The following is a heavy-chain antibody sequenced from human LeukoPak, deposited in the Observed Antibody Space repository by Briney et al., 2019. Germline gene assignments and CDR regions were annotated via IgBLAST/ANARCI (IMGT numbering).Heavy chain of an antibody. J-gene: IGHJ4*02. D-gene: IGHD6-25*01. V-gene: IGHV4-39*01. Sequence: PSETLSLTCTVSGGSISGSSYYWGWIRQPPGKGLEWIGSIYYSGSTYYNPSLKSRVTISVDTSKNQFSLKLNSVTATDTAVYYCARSSGTGTFSYWGQGTLVTVSS. CDR2: IYYSGST. CDR1: GGSISGSSYY. CDR3: ARSSGTGTFSY.